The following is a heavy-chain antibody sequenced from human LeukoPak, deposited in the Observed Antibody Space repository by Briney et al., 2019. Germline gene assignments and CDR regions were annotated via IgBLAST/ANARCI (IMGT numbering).Heavy chain of an antibody. CDR1: GFTFSSYW. D-gene: IGHD3-3*01. J-gene: IGHJ5*02. V-gene: IGHV3-7*01. CDR3: AREWLLWEDPGGFHP. CDR2: IKQDGSEK. Sequence: GGSLRLSCAASGFTFSSYWMSWVRQAPGKGLEWVANIKQDGSEKYYVDSVEGRFTISRDNAKNSLYLQMDSLRAEDTAVYYCAREWLLWEDPGGFHPWGQGTLVTVSS.